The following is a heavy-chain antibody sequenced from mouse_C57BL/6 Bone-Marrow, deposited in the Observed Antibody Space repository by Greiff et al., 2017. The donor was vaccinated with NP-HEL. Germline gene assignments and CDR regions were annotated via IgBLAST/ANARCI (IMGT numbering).Heavy chain of an antibody. CDR3: ARWLLGYFDV. CDR2: ISGGGGNT. CDR1: GFTFSSYT. D-gene: IGHD2-3*01. V-gene: IGHV5-9*01. J-gene: IGHJ1*03. Sequence: EVKLVESGGGLVKPGGSLKLSCAASGFTFSSYTMSWVRQTPEKRLEWVATISGGGGNTYYPDSVKGRFTISRDNAKNTLYLQMSSLRSEDTALYYCARWLLGYFDVWGTGTTVTVSS.